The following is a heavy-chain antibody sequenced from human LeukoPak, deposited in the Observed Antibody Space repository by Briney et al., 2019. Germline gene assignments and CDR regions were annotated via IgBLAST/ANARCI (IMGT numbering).Heavy chain of an antibody. CDR3: VRCPYRYLCSGSCDH. Sequence: GGSLRLSCAASGFTFSSYSMNWVRQAPGKGLEWVSSISSSSSYIYYADSVKGRFTISRDNAKNSLYLQMNSLRAEDTAVYYCVRCPYRYLCSGSCDHWGEGTLVTVSS. CDR2: ISSSSSYI. D-gene: IGHD2-15*01. J-gene: IGHJ4*02. CDR1: GFTFSSYS. V-gene: IGHV3-21*01.